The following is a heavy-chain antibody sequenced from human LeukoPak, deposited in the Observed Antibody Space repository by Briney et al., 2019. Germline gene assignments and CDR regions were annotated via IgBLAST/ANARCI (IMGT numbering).Heavy chain of an antibody. CDR1: GFTFSHYN. Sequence: GGSLRLSCAASGFTFSHYNMNWVRQAPGKGLEWVSSISSSSSYIFYADSVKGRFTISRDNAKNSLYLQMNSLRAEDTAVYHCARADCTGGSYYSYLFYMDVWGKGTTVTVSS. J-gene: IGHJ6*03. CDR2: ISSSSSYI. D-gene: IGHD2-15*01. CDR3: ARADCTGGSYYSYLFYMDV. V-gene: IGHV3-21*01.